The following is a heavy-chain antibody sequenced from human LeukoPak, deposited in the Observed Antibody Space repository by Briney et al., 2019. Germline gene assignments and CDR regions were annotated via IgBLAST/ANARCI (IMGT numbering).Heavy chain of an antibody. J-gene: IGHJ6*03. CDR2: ISGSGGST. CDR1: GFTFSSYA. D-gene: IGHD6-13*01. Sequence: PGGSLRLSCAASGFTFSSYAMSWVRQAPGKGLKWVSTISGSGGSTYYADSVKGRFTISRDNSKNTLYLQMNSLRAEDTAVYYCAKGGAAAGTGYYYYYYMDVWGKGTTVTVSS. V-gene: IGHV3-23*01. CDR3: AKGGAAAGTGYYYYYYMDV.